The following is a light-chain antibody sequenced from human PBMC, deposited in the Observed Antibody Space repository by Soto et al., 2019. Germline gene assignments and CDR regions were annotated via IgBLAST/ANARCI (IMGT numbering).Light chain of an antibody. CDR1: QSVSSN. Sequence: EIVMTQSPATLSVSPGERATLSCRASQSVSSNLAWYQQKPGQAPRLLIYGASTRATGITARFSGSGSGTEFTLTVSSLQSEDFAGYYCQQYNNWPLYTFGQGTKLEIK. V-gene: IGKV3-15*01. J-gene: IGKJ2*01. CDR3: QQYNNWPLYT. CDR2: GAS.